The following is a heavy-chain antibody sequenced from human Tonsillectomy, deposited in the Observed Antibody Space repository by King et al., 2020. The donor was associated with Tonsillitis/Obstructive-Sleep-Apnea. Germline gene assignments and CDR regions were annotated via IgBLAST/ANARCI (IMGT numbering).Heavy chain of an antibody. CDR3: ARDSMSHYYDSSGYYTFDY. D-gene: IGHD3-22*01. CDR1: GYTFTTYG. V-gene: IGHV1-18*01. J-gene: IGHJ4*02. CDR2: ISPYNGDT. Sequence: QLVQSGAEVKKTGASVKVSCKASGYTFTTYGISWVRQAPGQGLEWMGWISPYNGDTNYAQKLQGRVTMTTGTSTTTAYMELRSLRSDDTAVYYCARDSMSHYYDSSGYYTFDYWGQGTLVTVSS.